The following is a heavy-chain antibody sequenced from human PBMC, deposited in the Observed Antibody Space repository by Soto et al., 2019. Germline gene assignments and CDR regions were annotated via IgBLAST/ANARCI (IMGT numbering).Heavy chain of an antibody. D-gene: IGHD3-16*02. CDR2: ISYDGSNK. V-gene: IGHV3-30*18. CDR1: GFTFSSYG. J-gene: IGHJ3*01. Sequence: GSLRLSCSASGFTFSSYGMHWVRQAPGKGLEWVAVISYDGSNKYYADSVKGRFTISRDNSKNTLYLQMNSLRAEDTAVYYCAKGLQSLVDAFDLWGQGTMVTVSS. CDR3: AKGLQSLVDAFDL.